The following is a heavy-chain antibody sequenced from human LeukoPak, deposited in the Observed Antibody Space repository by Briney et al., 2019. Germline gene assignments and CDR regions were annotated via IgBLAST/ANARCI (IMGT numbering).Heavy chain of an antibody. V-gene: IGHV4-39*07. CDR3: ARAIPPVYYGSGSYKRANWFDP. Sequence: PSETLSLTCTVSGGSISSSSYYWGWIRQPPGKGLEWIGSIYYSGSTYYNPSLKSRVTISVDTSKNQFSLKLSSVTAADTAVYYCARAIPPVYYGSGSYKRANWFDPWGQGTLVTVSS. D-gene: IGHD3-10*01. CDR1: GGSISSSSYY. J-gene: IGHJ5*02. CDR2: IYYSGST.